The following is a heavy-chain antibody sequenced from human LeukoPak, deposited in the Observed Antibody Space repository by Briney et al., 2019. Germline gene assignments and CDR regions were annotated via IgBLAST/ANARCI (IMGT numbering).Heavy chain of an antibody. Sequence: GGSLRLSCAASGFTFSSYWMHWVRQAPGKGLVRVSRINSDGSSTSYADSVKGRFTISRDNAKNTLYLQMNSLRAEDTAVYYCATLGGYDSSGYYYDYWGQGTLVTVSS. CDR2: INSDGSST. CDR1: GFTFSSYW. J-gene: IGHJ4*02. CDR3: ATLGGYDSSGYYYDY. V-gene: IGHV3-74*01. D-gene: IGHD3-22*01.